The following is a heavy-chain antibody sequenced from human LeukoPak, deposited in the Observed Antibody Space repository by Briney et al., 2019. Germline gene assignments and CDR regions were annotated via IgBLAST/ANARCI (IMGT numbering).Heavy chain of an antibody. CDR3: ARDLDWTAADYFDY. J-gene: IGHJ4*02. V-gene: IGHV1-2*02. D-gene: IGHD6-13*01. CDR2: INPNSGGT. CDR1: GYTFTGYY. Sequence: ASVKVSCKASGYTFTGYYMHWVRQAPGQGREWMGWINPNSGGTNYAQKFQGRVTMTRDTSISTAYMELSRLRSDDTAVHYCARDLDWTAADYFDYWGQGTLVTVSS.